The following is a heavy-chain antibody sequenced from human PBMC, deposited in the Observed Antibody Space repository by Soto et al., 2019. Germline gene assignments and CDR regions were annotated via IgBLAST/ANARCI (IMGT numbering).Heavy chain of an antibody. CDR2: IDSGGIT. D-gene: IGHD4-17*01. CDR3: GRVGTLYGDSYWYFDL. Sequence: GGSLRLSCAASGFTVSSNYMSWVRQAPGKGLEWVSVIDSGGITYYADSVKGRFTISRDNSKNTLNLQMNSLTAEDTAVYYCGRVGTLYGDSYWYFDLWGRGTLVTVSS. J-gene: IGHJ2*01. CDR1: GFTVSSNY. V-gene: IGHV3-66*01.